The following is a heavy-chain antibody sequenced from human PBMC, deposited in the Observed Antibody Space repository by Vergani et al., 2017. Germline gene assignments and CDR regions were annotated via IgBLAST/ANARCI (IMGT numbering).Heavy chain of an antibody. CDR3: ARVQIRGSYYFDY. J-gene: IGHJ4*02. CDR1: GFTFTSSA. V-gene: IGHV1-69*01. D-gene: IGHD1-26*01. Sequence: QLVQSGPEVKKPGTSVKVSCKASGFTFTSSAMQWVRQAPGQGLEWMGGIIPIFGTANYAQKFQGRVTITADESTSTAYMELSSLRSEDTAVYYCARVQIRGSYYFDYWGQGTLVTVSS. CDR2: IIPIFGTA.